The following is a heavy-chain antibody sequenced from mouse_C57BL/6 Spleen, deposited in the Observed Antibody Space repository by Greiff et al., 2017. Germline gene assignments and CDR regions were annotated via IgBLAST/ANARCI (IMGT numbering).Heavy chain of an antibody. CDR1: GFTFSSYA. V-gene: IGHV5-4*01. CDR3: ARGGSLPGYYAMDY. CDR2: ISDGGSYT. Sequence: EVQLQESGGGLVKPGGSLKLSCAASGFTFSSYAMSWVRQTPEKRLEWVATISDGGSYTYYPDNVKGRFTISRDNAKNNLYLQMSHLKSEDTAMYYCARGGSLPGYYAMDYWGQGTSVTVSS. J-gene: IGHJ4*01.